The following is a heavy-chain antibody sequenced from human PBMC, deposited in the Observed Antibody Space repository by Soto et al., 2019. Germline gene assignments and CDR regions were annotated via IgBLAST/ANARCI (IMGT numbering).Heavy chain of an antibody. J-gene: IGHJ6*02. CDR2: INPESGGT. Sequence: QGPLVQSGAEVKKPGASVKVSCQASGYSFTDYHIHWVRQAPGQGLEWLGRINPESGGTSTAQKFQGWVTMTTDTSISTASMELTRLTSDDTAIYYCARGDSTDCSSGVCSFFYNHDMDVWGQGTTVTVSS. D-gene: IGHD2-8*01. CDR3: ARGDSTDCSSGVCSFFYNHDMDV. CDR1: GYSFTDYH. V-gene: IGHV1-2*04.